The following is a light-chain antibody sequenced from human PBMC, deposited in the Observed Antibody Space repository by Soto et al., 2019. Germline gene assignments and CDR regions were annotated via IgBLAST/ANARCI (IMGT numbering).Light chain of an antibody. V-gene: IGKV1-39*01. CDR3: QQSSTPPPT. J-gene: IGKJ1*01. CDR1: QNIASY. Sequence: DIQVTQSPSSLSASVGDRVTITCRTSQNIASYLNGFQHKPGRAPKLLISGASRLDTGVPSRFSGTGSVTAFTLTITSLQPDDFATYYCQQSSTPPPTFGQGTRVQI. CDR2: GAS.